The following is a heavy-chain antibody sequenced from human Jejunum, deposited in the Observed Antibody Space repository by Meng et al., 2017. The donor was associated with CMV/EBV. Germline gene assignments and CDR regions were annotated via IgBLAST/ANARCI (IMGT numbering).Heavy chain of an antibody. V-gene: IGHV3-9*01. CDR3: AKGRGSSWTGYFYSMDV. Sequence: FAASAIQWDRPGPGKGLEWVSGISWTSGKINIEDSVQGRFTISRDNAKNSLYLQMNSLRIEDTALYYCAKGRGSSWTGYFYSMDVWGQGTTVTVSS. D-gene: IGHD3/OR15-3a*01. J-gene: IGHJ6*02. CDR2: ISWTSGKI. CDR1: FAASA.